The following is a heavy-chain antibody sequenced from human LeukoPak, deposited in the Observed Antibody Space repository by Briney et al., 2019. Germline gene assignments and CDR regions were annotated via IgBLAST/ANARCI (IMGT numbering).Heavy chain of an antibody. Sequence: SETLSLTCTVSGYFISSAYYWGWIRQPPGRGLEWIASIYHSGSTYYNPSLKSRVTISVDTSKNQFSLKLSSLTAADTAVYYCANGYSYGPGFGGAFDIWGQGTMITVSS. CDR1: GYFISSAYY. D-gene: IGHD5-18*01. V-gene: IGHV4-38-2*02. CDR3: ANGYSYGPGFGGAFDI. J-gene: IGHJ3*02. CDR2: IYHSGST.